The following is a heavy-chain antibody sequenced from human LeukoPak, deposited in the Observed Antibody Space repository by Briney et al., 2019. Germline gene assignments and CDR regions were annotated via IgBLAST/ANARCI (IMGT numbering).Heavy chain of an antibody. J-gene: IGHJ4*02. CDR1: GYTFTIYA. Sequence: VASVRVSFMASGYTFTIYAINWVRQATGQGLEWMGWMNPNSGNTAYAQKFQGRVTMTRNTSISTAYMELSSLRSEDTAVYYCARDHAQHFGSSSGSAFDYWGQGTLVTVSS. CDR3: ARDHAQHFGSSSGSAFDY. CDR2: MNPNSGNT. V-gene: IGHV1-8*01. D-gene: IGHD6-6*01.